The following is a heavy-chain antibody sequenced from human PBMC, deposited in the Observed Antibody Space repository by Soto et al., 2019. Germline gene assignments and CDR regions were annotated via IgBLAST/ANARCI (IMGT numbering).Heavy chain of an antibody. Sequence: NPSETLSLTCTVSGGSISSGDYYWSWIRQPPGKGLEWIGYIYYIGSTYYNPSLKSRVTISVDTSKNQFSLKLSSVTAADTAVYYCARDAGTGSGYRWGQGTLVTVSS. D-gene: IGHD6-25*01. CDR1: GGSISSGDYY. CDR2: IYYIGST. CDR3: ARDAGTGSGYR. V-gene: IGHV4-30-4*01. J-gene: IGHJ4*02.